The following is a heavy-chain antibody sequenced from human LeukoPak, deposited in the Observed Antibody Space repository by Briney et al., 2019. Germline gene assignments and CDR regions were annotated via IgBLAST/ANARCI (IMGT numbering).Heavy chain of an antibody. V-gene: IGHV4-34*01. Sequence: SETLSLTCAVSGGSFSGYYWSWIRQPPGKGLEWIGEINHSGSTNYNPSLKSRVTISVDTSKNKFSLKLNSVTAADTAVYYCARGGIYCSSTSCRNWFDPWGQGTLVTVSS. CDR2: INHSGST. CDR3: ARGGIYCSSTSCRNWFDP. J-gene: IGHJ5*02. CDR1: GGSFSGYY. D-gene: IGHD2-2*01.